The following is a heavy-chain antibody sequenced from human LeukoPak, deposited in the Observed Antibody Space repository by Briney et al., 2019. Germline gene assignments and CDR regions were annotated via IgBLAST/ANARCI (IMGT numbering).Heavy chain of an antibody. Sequence: SETLSLTCAVYGGSFSGYYWSWIRQPPGKGLEWIGYIYYSGSTNYNPSLKSRVTISVDTSKNQFSLKLSSVTAADTAVYYCARHRVRIAAAGLPFDPWGQGTLVTVSS. CDR2: IYYSGST. D-gene: IGHD6-13*01. CDR1: GGSFSGYY. J-gene: IGHJ5*02. V-gene: IGHV4-59*08. CDR3: ARHRVRIAAAGLPFDP.